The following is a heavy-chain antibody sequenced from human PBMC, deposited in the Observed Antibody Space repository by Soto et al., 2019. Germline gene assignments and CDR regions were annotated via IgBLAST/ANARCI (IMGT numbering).Heavy chain of an antibody. D-gene: IGHD2-8*01. CDR1: GFSFSTYA. CDR3: AKATAFNVAYYDL. V-gene: IGHV3-23*01. Sequence: EVQLQESGGGLVQPGGSLRLSCAASGFSFSTYAMAWVRQAPGKALEWVAHISGAGGFTTSADSLKGRVTVTRDNSRNTLWLQMNSLRAEDTALYYCAKATAFNVAYYDLWGQGTLVTVSS. CDR2: ISGAGGFT. J-gene: IGHJ4*02.